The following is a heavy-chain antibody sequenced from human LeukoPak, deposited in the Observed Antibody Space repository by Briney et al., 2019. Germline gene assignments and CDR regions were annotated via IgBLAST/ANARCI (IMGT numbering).Heavy chain of an antibody. Sequence: GGSLRLSCAASGFTFSNYGMHWVRQAPGKGLEWVAFIRYDGSNKYYADSVKGRFTISRDNSKNTLYVQMNSLRAEDTAVYYCAKDGYGGYDWPRHLDYWGQGTLVTVSA. D-gene: IGHD5-12*01. V-gene: IGHV3-30*02. CDR3: AKDGYGGYDWPRHLDY. CDR2: IRYDGSNK. J-gene: IGHJ4*02. CDR1: GFTFSNYG.